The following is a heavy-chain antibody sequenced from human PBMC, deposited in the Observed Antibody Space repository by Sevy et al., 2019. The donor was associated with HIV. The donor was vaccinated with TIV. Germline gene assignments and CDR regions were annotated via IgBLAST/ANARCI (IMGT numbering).Heavy chain of an antibody. V-gene: IGHV4-59*01. D-gene: IGHD2-2*02. CDR3: ARAPKGKCFTPTCYSNEFDY. CDR1: GGSLNNNY. J-gene: IGHJ4*02. CDR2: VYYTGST. Sequence: SESLSLTCSVSGGSLNNNYWSCIRQAPGQGLEWLGYVYYTGSTNYNPSLKTRVTISVDTSKNLFFLRLNSVSAAEPXXXXCARAPKGKCFTPTCYSNEFDYWGQGTRVTVSS.